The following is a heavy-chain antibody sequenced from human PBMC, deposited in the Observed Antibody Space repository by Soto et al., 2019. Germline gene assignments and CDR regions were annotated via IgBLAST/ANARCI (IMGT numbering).Heavy chain of an antibody. D-gene: IGHD3-22*01. V-gene: IGHV3-73*02. J-gene: IGHJ4*02. CDR2: IRSKANSYAT. CDR3: TRQFDHYDSSGPFDY. Sequence: EVQLVESGGGLVQPGGSLKLSCAASGFTFSGSAMHWVRQASGKGLEWVGRIRSKANSYATAYAASVKGRFTISRDDSKNTAYLQMNSLKTEDTAVYYCTRQFDHYDSSGPFDYWGQGTLVTVSS. CDR1: GFTFSGSA.